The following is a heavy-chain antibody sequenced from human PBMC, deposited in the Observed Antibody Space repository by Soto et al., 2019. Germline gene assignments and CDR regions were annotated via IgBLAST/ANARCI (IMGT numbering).Heavy chain of an antibody. CDR3: ARDPNLSLTFHYYGMDV. CDR1: GYTFTGYY. V-gene: IGHV1-46*01. CDR2: INPSTGSA. J-gene: IGHJ6*02. Sequence: GASVKVSCKASGYTFTGYYIHWVRQAPGQGLEWMGIINPSTGSASYARMFQGRVAMTRDTSTSTVYMEVSSLRSEDTAVYYCARDPNLSLTFHYYGMDVWGQGTTVTVSS.